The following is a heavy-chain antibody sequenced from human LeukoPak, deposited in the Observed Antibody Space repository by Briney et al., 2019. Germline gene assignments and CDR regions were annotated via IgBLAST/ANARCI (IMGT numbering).Heavy chain of an antibody. CDR3: AKAYCSSTSCYVDY. CDR1: GFTFGSYA. CDR2: ISGSGGST. D-gene: IGHD2-2*01. Sequence: PGGSLRLSCAASGFTFGSYAMSWVRQAPGKGLEWVSAISGSGGSTYYADSVKGRFTISRDNSKNTLYLQMNSLRAEDTAVYYCAKAYCSSTSCYVDYWGQGTLATVSS. J-gene: IGHJ4*02. V-gene: IGHV3-23*01.